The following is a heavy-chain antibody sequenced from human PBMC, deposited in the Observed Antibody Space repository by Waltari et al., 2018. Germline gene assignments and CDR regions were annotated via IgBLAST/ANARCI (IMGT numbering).Heavy chain of an antibody. J-gene: IGHJ4*02. V-gene: IGHV1-69*01. CDR1: GATFSCYP. D-gene: IGHD3-22*01. CDR2: IIPIFGTA. Sequence: QVQLVQSGAEVKKPGSSVKVSCKASGATFSCYPIRWVREAPGQGLEWMGGIIPIFGTANYAQKFQGRVTITADESTSTAYMELSSLRSEDTAVYYCARMRDYYDSSGYYVSESYWGQGTLVTVSS. CDR3: ARMRDYYDSSGYYVSESY.